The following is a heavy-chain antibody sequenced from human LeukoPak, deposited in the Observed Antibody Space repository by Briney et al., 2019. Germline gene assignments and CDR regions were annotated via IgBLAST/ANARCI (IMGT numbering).Heavy chain of an antibody. CDR2: IIPIFGTA. CDR3: ARLDRRGGYTWFDP. Sequence: ASVNVSRKASGGTFSSYAISWVRQAPGQGLEWMGGIIPIFGTANYAKKFQGRVTITADKSTSTAYMELSSLRSEDTAVYYCARLDRRGGYTWFDPWGQGTLVTVSS. CDR1: GGTFSSYA. J-gene: IGHJ5*02. D-gene: IGHD3/OR15-3a*01. V-gene: IGHV1-69*06.